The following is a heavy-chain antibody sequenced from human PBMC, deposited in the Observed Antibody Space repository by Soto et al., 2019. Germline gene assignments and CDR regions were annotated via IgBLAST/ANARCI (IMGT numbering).Heavy chain of an antibody. CDR1: GGSISSGDYY. D-gene: IGHD3-10*01. Sequence: QVQLQESGPGLVKPSQTLSLTCTVSGGSISSGDYYWSWIRQPPGKGLEWIGYIYYSGSTYYNPSPKSRVTISVATSKNQFSLKLSSVTAADTAVYYCARVGGFGATTIDSWGQGTLVTVSS. J-gene: IGHJ4*02. CDR3: ARVGGFGATTIDS. CDR2: IYYSGST. V-gene: IGHV4-30-4*01.